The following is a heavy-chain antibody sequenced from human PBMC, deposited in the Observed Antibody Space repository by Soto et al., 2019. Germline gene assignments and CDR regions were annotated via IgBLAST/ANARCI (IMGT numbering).Heavy chain of an antibody. V-gene: IGHV1-69*12. CDR1: GGTFSSYA. CDR3: ARAVAGGVYYYYGMDV. D-gene: IGHD6-19*01. Sequence: QVQLVQSGAEVKKPGSSVKVSCKASGGTFSSYAINWVRQAPGQGLEWMGGIIPIFGTADYAQKFQGRVTITADESTSXAYMELSSLRSGDTAVYYCARAVAGGVYYYYGMDVWGQGTTVTVSS. J-gene: IGHJ6*02. CDR2: IIPIFGTA.